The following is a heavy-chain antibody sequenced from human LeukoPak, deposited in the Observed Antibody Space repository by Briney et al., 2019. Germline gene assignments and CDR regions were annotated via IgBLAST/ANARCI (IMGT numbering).Heavy chain of an antibody. CDR3: ARGGESGDDYVWGSYRGFDY. V-gene: IGHV3-21*01. CDR2: ISSSSSYI. D-gene: IGHD3-16*02. CDR1: GFTFSSYS. Sequence: GGSLRLSCAASGFTFSSYSMNWVRQAPGKGLEWVSSISSSSSYIYYADSVKGRFTISRDNAKNSLYLQMNSLRAEDTAVYYCARGGESGDDYVWGSYRGFDYWGQGTLVTVSS. J-gene: IGHJ4*02.